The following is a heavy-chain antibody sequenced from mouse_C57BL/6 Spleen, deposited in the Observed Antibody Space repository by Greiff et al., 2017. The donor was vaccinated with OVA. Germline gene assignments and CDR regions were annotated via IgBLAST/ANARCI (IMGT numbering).Heavy chain of an antibody. CDR3: ARRDEGVFAY. CDR2: ISSGSSTI. D-gene: IGHD3-3*01. CDR1: GFTFSDYG. J-gene: IGHJ3*01. V-gene: IGHV5-17*01. Sequence: EVMLVESGGGLVKPGGSLKLSCAASGFTFSDYGMHWVRQAPEKGLEWVAYISSGSSTIYYADTVKGRFTISRDNAKNALFLQMTSLRSEDTAMYYCARRDEGVFAYWGQGTLVTVSA.